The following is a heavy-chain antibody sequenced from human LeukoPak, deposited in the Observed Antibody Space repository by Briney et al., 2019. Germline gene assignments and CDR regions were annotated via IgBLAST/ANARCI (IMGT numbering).Heavy chain of an antibody. CDR3: ARVGYDSMAD. D-gene: IGHD5-12*01. CDR2: ISAYNGNT. V-gene: IGHV1-18*01. J-gene: IGHJ4*02. CDR1: GYTFTSYG. Sequence: ASVKVSCKASGYTFTSYGISWVRQAPGQGLEWMGWISAYNGNTNYAQKFQGRVTMTRNTSISTAYMELSSLRSEDTAVYYCARVGYDSMADWGQGTLVTVSS.